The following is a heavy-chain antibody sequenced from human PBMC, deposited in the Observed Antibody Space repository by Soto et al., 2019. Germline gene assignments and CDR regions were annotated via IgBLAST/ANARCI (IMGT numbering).Heavy chain of an antibody. J-gene: IGHJ5*02. CDR2: IYYSGST. V-gene: IGHV4-31*03. CDR1: GGSISSGGYY. CDR3: ARSVFP. Sequence: QVQLQESGPALVKPSQTLSLTCTVSGGSISSGGYYWNWISQNPGKCLEWIGSIYYSGSTYYNPSLKSRVYISVDTYKNHFSLKLTSVTAADTAVYYCARSVFPGSRGTLVTVSS.